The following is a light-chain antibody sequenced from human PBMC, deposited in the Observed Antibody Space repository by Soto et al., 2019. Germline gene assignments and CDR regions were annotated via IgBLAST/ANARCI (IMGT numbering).Light chain of an antibody. CDR1: SSNIGSNY. J-gene: IGLJ2*01. CDR3: AAWDDSLSGPRV. V-gene: IGLV1-47*01. Sequence: QSVLTQPPSASGTPGQRVTISCSGSSSNIGSNYVYWYQQLPGTAPKLLIYRNNQRPSGVPDRFSDSKSGTSASLAISGLRSEDEADYYCAAWDDSLSGPRVFGGGTKLTVL. CDR2: RNN.